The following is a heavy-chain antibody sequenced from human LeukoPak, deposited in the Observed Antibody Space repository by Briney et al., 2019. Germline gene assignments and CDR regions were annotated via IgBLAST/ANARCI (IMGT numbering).Heavy chain of an antibody. J-gene: IGHJ4*02. CDR1: GGSFSGYY. CDR2: INHSGST. CDR3: ASQGSVRGVTPY. V-gene: IGHV4-34*01. Sequence: PSETLSLTCAVYGGSFSGYYWSWIRRPPGKGLEWIGEINHSGSTNYNPSLKSRVTISVDTSKNQFSLKLSSVTAADTAVYYCASQGSVRGVTPYWGQGTLVTVSS. D-gene: IGHD3-10*02.